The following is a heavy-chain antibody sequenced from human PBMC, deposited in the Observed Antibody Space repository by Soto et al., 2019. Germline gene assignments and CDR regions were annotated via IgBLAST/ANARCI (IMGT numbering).Heavy chain of an antibody. CDR2: IKSKTDGGTT. CDR1: GFTFSNAW. V-gene: IGHV3-15*01. Sequence: EVQLVESGGGLVKPGGSLRLSCAASGFTFSNAWMSWVRQAPGKGLEWVGRIKSKTDGGTTDYAAPVKGRFTISRDDSKNTLYLQMNSLKTEDTAVYYCTTNLPSTSRRPYYFDYWGQGTLVTVSS. CDR3: TTNLPSTSRRPYYFDY. J-gene: IGHJ4*02. D-gene: IGHD2-2*01.